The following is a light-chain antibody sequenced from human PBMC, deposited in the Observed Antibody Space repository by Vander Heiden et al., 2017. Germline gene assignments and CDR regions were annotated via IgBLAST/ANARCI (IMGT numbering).Light chain of an antibody. V-gene: IGKV3-20*01. CDR2: GAS. CDR3: QQYGSSPYT. Sequence: EIVLPQSPGTLSLSPGERASQSVSSTYLAWYQQKPGQAPRLLIYGASSRATGIPDRFSGSGSGTDFTLSISRLEPEDFAVYYCQQYGSSPYTFGQGTKLEIK. CDR1: QSVSSTY. J-gene: IGKJ2*01.